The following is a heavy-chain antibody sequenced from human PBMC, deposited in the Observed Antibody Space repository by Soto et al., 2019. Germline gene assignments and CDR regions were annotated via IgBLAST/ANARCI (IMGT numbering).Heavy chain of an antibody. D-gene: IGHD5-12*01. CDR3: ARAAPPSGYDHYFDY. Sequence: SSVKVSCKASRGTFSSYAISWVRQAPGQGLEWMGGIIPIFGTANYAQKFQGRVTITADESTSTAYMELSSLRSEDTAVYYCARAAPPSGYDHYFDYWGQGTLVTVSS. CDR2: IIPIFGTA. J-gene: IGHJ4*02. V-gene: IGHV1-69*13. CDR1: RGTFSSYA.